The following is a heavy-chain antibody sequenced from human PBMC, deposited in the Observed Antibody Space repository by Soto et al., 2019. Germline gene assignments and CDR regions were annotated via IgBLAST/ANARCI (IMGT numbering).Heavy chain of an antibody. D-gene: IGHD2-21*01. V-gene: IGHV1-3*01. J-gene: IGHJ2*01. CDR3: ARDQWIPYCGGDCYSDWYFDL. Sequence: QVQLVQSGAEVKEPGASVKVSCRASGYTFTNYAIHWVRQAPGQRLEWMGWLNPGNGNTKYPQKFQGRVTITRDTSASTAYMFLSSRRSEDTAVYYCARDQWIPYCGGDCYSDWYFDLWGRGTLVTVSS. CDR2: LNPGNGNT. CDR1: GYTFTNYA.